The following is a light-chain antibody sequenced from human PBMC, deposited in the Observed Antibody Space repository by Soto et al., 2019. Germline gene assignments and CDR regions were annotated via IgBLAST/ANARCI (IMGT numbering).Light chain of an antibody. CDR3: ISYSNVSTYV. Sequence: QSALTQPASVSGSPGQSITISCTGPLSDIGGYHVVSWYPHHPGKAPKLLIHDVSNRPSGVSSRFSGSKSGNTASLTISGRQAEDEADYYCISYSNVSTYVFGTGTKLTVL. CDR1: LSDIGGYHV. V-gene: IGLV2-14*03. CDR2: DVS. J-gene: IGLJ1*01.